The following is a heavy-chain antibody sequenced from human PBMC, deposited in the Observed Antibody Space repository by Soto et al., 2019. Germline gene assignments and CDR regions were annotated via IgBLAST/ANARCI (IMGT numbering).Heavy chain of an antibody. J-gene: IGHJ4*02. CDR3: ARVGGDDFGDSGGFDY. Sequence: SETLSLTCTVSCGSIRDYFWTWIRQPPGKGLEWIGYIYYSGRTTYNPSLKSRVSISVDTSKNHFSLQLRSVTAADTAVYYCARVGGDDFGDSGGFDYWGQGTLVTVSS. CDR1: CGSIRDYF. CDR2: IYYSGRT. V-gene: IGHV4-59*01. D-gene: IGHD4-17*01.